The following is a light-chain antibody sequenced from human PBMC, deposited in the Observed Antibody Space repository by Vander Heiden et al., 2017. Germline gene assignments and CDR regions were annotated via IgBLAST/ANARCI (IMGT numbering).Light chain of an antibody. CDR3: HVWDSSSDHYV. Sequence: SYVLAQPPSVSVAPGQTARITCGGTNIGSKSVHWYQQKPGQAPVLVVYENSDRPSGIPERFSGSNSGNTATLTVSRVEAGDEADYYCHVWDSSSDHYVFGTGTKVTVL. V-gene: IGLV3-21*02. J-gene: IGLJ1*01. CDR1: NIGSKS. CDR2: ENS.